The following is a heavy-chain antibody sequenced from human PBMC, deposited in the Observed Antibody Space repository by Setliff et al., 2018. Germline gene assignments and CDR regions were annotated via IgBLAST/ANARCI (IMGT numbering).Heavy chain of an antibody. CDR2: IKRKSDGGTT. V-gene: IGHV3-15*07. CDR3: AREADVRFINYNFWSGSLGY. Sequence: SGGSLRLSCAASGFTITNAWINWVRQAPGKGLEWVGRIKRKSDGGTTDYAAPVKGRFTMSRDESENTLYLQMNSLKTEDTAVYYCAREADVRFINYNFWSGSLGYWGQGTLVTVSS. J-gene: IGHJ4*02. D-gene: IGHD3-3*01. CDR1: GFTITNAW.